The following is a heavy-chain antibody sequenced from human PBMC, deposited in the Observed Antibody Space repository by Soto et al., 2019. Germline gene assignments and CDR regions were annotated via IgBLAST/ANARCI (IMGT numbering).Heavy chain of an antibody. Sequence: SETLSLTCSVSGGSISGSYWSWIRQSPGKGLEWLGYVYYTGSTNYSPSLRSRVSISVDTSKNEFSLRLSSVTAADTAVYFCARSVAVPGAHIDYWGQGTRVTVSS. D-gene: IGHD6-19*01. CDR1: GGSISGSY. CDR2: VYYTGST. CDR3: ARSVAVPGAHIDY. V-gene: IGHV4-59*01. J-gene: IGHJ4*02.